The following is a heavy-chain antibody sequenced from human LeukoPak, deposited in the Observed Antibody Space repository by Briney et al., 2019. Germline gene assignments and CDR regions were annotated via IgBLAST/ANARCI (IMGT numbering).Heavy chain of an antibody. CDR1: GYTFTSYG. J-gene: IGHJ4*02. Sequence: RASVKVSCKASGYTFTSYGISWVRQAPGQGLEWMGRIIPIFGIANYAQKFQGRVTITADKSTSTAYMELSSLRSEDTAVYYCARDLFYDFWSGPSIFDYWGQGTLVTVSS. D-gene: IGHD3-3*01. CDR2: IIPIFGIA. V-gene: IGHV1-69*04. CDR3: ARDLFYDFWSGPSIFDY.